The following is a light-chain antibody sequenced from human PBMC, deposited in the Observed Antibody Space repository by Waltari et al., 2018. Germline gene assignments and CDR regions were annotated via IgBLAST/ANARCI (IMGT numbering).Light chain of an antibody. V-gene: IGKV1-27*01. Sequence: DIQMTQSPSSLSASVGDRVTVTCRASQGINRELSWYQQKPGKAPTLLIYTTATFQTGVSSRFSGSGSGTDFTLTSSSLQPEDVATYYCQQYYTTPWTFGQGTKVEIK. CDR2: TTA. CDR1: QGINRE. J-gene: IGKJ1*01. CDR3: QQYYTTPWT.